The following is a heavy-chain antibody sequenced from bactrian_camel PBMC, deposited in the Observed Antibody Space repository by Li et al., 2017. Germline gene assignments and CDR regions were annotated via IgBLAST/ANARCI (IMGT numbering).Heavy chain of an antibody. J-gene: IGHJ4*01. CDR1: TGTFRSAC. V-gene: IGHV3S53*01. D-gene: IGHD2*01. Sequence: QLVESGGGSVQAGGSLRLSCAASTGTFRSACMGWIRQVSGKEREGVASIDSDGETTYADPVKGRFTISRDNAKNSVYLQMHSLKLEDTAMYYCAADFGPYCSGSYLARRANSEGQGTQVTVS. CDR2: IDSDGET.